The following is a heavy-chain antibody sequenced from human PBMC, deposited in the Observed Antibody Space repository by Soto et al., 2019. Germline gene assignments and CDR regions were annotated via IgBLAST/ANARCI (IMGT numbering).Heavy chain of an antibody. CDR2: IIPIFGTA. J-gene: IGHJ6*02. D-gene: IGHD2-15*01. V-gene: IGHV1-69*01. CDR1: GGTFSSYA. CDR3: ARAARTDIVVVVAATPNYYYYGMDV. Sequence: QVQLVQSGAEVKKPGSSVKVSCKASGGTFSSYAISWVRQAPGQGLEWMGGIIPIFGTANYAQKFQGRVTITEDESTSTAYMELSSVRSEDTAVYYCARAARTDIVVVVAATPNYYYYGMDVWGQGTTVTVSS.